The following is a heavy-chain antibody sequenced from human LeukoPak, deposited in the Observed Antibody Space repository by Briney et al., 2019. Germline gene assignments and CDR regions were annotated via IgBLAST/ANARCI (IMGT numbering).Heavy chain of an antibody. D-gene: IGHD2-15*01. Sequence: GGPLRLSCTASGFTFSDYAISWVRQAPGKGLEWVGFIRGKAYVETTRYAASVEGRFTISRDDSRTIAYLQMNSLKTEDTAVYYCTSAQWWVDPYYWGQGTLVTVS. CDR2: IRGKAYVETT. CDR3: TSAQWWVDPYY. V-gene: IGHV3-49*04. J-gene: IGHJ4*02. CDR1: GFTFSDYA.